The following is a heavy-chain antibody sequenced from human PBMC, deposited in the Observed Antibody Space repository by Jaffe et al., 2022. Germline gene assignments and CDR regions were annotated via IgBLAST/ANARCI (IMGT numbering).Heavy chain of an antibody. CDR3: ATDGLGYCTGGVCYGGNWFDP. V-gene: IGHV1-2*06. CDR1: GYTFTGYY. J-gene: IGHJ5*02. D-gene: IGHD2-8*02. Sequence: QVQLVQSGAEVKKPGASVKVSCKASGYTFTGYYMHWVRQAPGQGLEWMGRINPNSGGTNYAQKFQGRVTMTRDTSISTAYMELSRLRSDDTAVYYCATDGLGYCTGGVCYGGNWFDPWGQGTLVTVSS. CDR2: INPNSGGT.